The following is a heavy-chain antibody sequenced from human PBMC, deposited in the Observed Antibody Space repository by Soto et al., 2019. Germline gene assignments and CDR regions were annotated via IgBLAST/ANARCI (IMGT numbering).Heavy chain of an antibody. D-gene: IGHD6-6*01. J-gene: IGHJ5*02. CDR2: IYYSGST. CDR1: GGSISSSSYY. CDR3: ARERPDGARLDP. V-gene: IGHV4-39*07. Sequence: PSETLSLTCTVSGGSISSSSYYWGWIRQPPGKGLEWIGSIYYSGSTYYNPSLRSRVTMSIDTSQEQFSLKVSSVTATDTAVYYCARERPDGARLDPWGQGTLVTVSS.